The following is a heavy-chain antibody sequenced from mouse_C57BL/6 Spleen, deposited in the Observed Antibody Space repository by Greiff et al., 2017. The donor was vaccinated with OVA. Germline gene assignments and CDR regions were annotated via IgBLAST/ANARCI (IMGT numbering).Heavy chain of an antibody. Sequence: VQLQQPGAELVKPGASVKMSCKASGYTFTSYWITWVKQRPGQGLEWIGDIYPGSGSTNYNEKFKSKATLTVDKSSSTAYMQLSSLTSEDSAVYYCARVGYYAFDYWGQGTTLTVSS. V-gene: IGHV1-55*01. CDR2: IYPGSGST. J-gene: IGHJ2*01. CDR3: ARVGYYAFDY. CDR1: GYTFTSYW. D-gene: IGHD2-3*01.